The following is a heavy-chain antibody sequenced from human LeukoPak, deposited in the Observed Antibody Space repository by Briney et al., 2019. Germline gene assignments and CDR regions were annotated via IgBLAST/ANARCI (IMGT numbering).Heavy chain of an antibody. CDR1: GYTFTGYH. J-gene: IGHJ3*02. D-gene: IGHD3-22*01. Sequence: ASVKVSCKSSGYTFTGYHMHWVRQAPGQGLEWMGGIIPIFGTANYAQKFQGRVTITADESTSTAYMELSSLRSEDTAVYYCARSTQNYDSSGYYPPDAFDIWGQGTMVTVSS. V-gene: IGHV1-69*13. CDR3: ARSTQNYDSSGYYPPDAFDI. CDR2: IIPIFGTA.